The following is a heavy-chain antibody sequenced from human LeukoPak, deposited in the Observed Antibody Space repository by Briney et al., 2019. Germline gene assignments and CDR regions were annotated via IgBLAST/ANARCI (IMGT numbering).Heavy chain of an antibody. CDR1: GFTFSDYY. J-gene: IGHJ5*02. CDR2: ISSCGSTI. V-gene: IGHV3-11*04. Sequence: GGSLRLSCAASGFTFSDYYMSWIRQAPGKGLEWVSYISSCGSTIYYADSVKGRFTISRDNAKNSLYLQMNSLRAEDTAVYYCARVSEFVVFNWFDPWGQGTLVTVSS. D-gene: IGHD3-10*01. CDR3: ARVSEFVVFNWFDP.